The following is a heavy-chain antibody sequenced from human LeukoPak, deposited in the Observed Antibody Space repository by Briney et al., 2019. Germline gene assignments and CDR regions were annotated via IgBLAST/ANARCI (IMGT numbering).Heavy chain of an antibody. Sequence: GRSLRLSCAASGFTISSYGIHWVRQAPGKGLEWVAVIWYGGSNKYYADSVKGRFTVSRDNSKNTLYLQMNSLRVEDTAVYYCAKEDDFGALFDYWGQGTLVTVSS. CDR3: AKEDDFGALFDY. CDR2: IWYGGSNK. J-gene: IGHJ4*02. D-gene: IGHD4-17*01. V-gene: IGHV3-30*18. CDR1: GFTISSYG.